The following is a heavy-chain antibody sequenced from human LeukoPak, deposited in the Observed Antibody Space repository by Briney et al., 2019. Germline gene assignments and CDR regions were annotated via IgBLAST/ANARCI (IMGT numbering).Heavy chain of an antibody. Sequence: SETLSLTCAVSGDSISSSNWWSCVRQPPGWGLEGIGEIYHSGSTNYNPSLKSRVTMSVDNSENHFSLRLSSVTAADTALYYCARSTVSVITRGAFDIWGQGTMVTVSS. CDR3: ARSTVSVITRGAFDI. CDR2: IYHSGST. CDR1: GDSISSSNW. V-gene: IGHV4-4*02. J-gene: IGHJ3*02. D-gene: IGHD3-22*01.